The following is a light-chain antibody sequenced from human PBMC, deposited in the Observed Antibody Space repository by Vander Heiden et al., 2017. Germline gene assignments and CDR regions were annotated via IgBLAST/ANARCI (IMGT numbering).Light chain of an antibody. V-gene: IGLV1-51*02. CDR2: ENN. J-gene: IGLJ2*01. CDR1: RSNIGRNY. Sequence: HSVFTQPPSFSSSPGQKVSISSSGGRSNIGRNYVSWYLHVPGTAPKLLIHENNKRPSGIPDRFSASKSGTSATLGISGLQPGDEADYYCATWDTDLTAVVFGGGTKLTVL. CDR3: ATWDTDLTAVV.